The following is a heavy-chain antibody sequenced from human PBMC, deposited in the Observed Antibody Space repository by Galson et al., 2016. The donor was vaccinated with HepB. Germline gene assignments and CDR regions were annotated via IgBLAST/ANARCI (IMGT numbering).Heavy chain of an antibody. J-gene: IGHJ4*02. D-gene: IGHD3-10*01. CDR1: GFTFTDAW. CDR2: IKSKTDSETI. V-gene: IGHV3-15*01. Sequence: SLRLSCAASGFTFTDAWMTWVRQAPGKGLEWLGRIKSKTDSETIDYAAPVKGRFIIPRDDSKNSLYLRMKSLKTEDTAIYYCATYGSGRNFDFWGQGTLVTVSS. CDR3: ATYGSGRNFDF.